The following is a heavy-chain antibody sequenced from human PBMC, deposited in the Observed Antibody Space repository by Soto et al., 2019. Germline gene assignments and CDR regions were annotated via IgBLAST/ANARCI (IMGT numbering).Heavy chain of an antibody. Sequence: GGSLRLSCAASGFTFSSYGMHWVRQAPGKGLEWVAIIWYDGSNKYYADSVKGRFTISRDNSKNTLYLQMNSLRAEDTAVYYCARGYSSSWDLGYWGQGTLVTVSS. D-gene: IGHD6-13*01. CDR3: ARGYSSSWDLGY. CDR2: IWYDGSNK. V-gene: IGHV3-33*01. CDR1: GFTFSSYG. J-gene: IGHJ4*02.